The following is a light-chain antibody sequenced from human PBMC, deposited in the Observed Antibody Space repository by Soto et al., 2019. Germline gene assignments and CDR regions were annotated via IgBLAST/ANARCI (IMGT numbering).Light chain of an antibody. CDR3: QQYNSYSPSLD. V-gene: IGKV1-5*01. CDR2: DAS. Sequence: DIQMTQSPSTLSASVGDRVTITCRASQSISSWLAWYQQKPGKAPKLLIYDASSLESGVPSRFSGSGSGTEFTLTISSLQPDDFATCYCQQYNSYSPSLDFGGGTKVEIK. J-gene: IGKJ4*01. CDR1: QSISSW.